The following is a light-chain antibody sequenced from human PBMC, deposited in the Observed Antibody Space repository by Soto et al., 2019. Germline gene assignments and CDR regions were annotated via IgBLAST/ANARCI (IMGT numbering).Light chain of an antibody. CDR1: QSVSSN. J-gene: IGKJ5*01. V-gene: IGKV3-15*01. CDR3: QQYNNWPFS. CDR2: DVS. Sequence: VKTQSPATLSVSPVGRATLSCRASQSVSSNLAWYQQKPGQAPRLLIYDVSSRATGVPSRFSGTGSETDFTLTISGLQSEDSAIYFCQQYNNWPFSFGQGTRLEI.